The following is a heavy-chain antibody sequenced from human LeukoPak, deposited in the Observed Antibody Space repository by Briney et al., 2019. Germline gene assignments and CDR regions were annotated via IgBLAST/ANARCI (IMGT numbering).Heavy chain of an antibody. CDR2: IYYSGST. D-gene: IGHD3-10*01. Sequence: SETLSLTCTVSGTSISGYYWSWIRQPPGKGLEWIGYIYYSGSTNYNPSLKSRVTISVDTSKNQFSLKLSSVTAADTAVYYCAGRYYYGSGSYYKGYFDLWGRGTLVTVSS. CDR3: AGRYYYGSGSYYKGYFDL. V-gene: IGHV4-59*01. CDR1: GTSISGYY. J-gene: IGHJ2*01.